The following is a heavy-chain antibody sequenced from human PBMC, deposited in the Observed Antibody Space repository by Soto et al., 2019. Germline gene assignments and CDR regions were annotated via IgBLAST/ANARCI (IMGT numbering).Heavy chain of an antibody. J-gene: IGHJ4*02. Sequence: XGTLSLTCTVSGGSVSSGSYYWSWIRQPPGKGLEWIGYIYYSGSTNYNPSLKSRVTISVDTSKNQFSLKLSSVTAADTAVYYCAREETLTGTTSVWGQGTVVTVSS. D-gene: IGHD1-7*01. CDR3: AREETLTGTTSV. CDR1: GGSVSSGSYY. V-gene: IGHV4-61*01. CDR2: IYYSGST.